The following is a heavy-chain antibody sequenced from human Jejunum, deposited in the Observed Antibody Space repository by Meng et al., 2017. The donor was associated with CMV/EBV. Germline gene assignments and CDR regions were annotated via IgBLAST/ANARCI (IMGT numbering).Heavy chain of an antibody. V-gene: IGHV3-23*01. D-gene: IGHD3-16*01. J-gene: IGHJ4*02. CDR1: GFTFSSYA. Sequence: ASGFTFSSYAWNWVRQAPGKGLEWVSSITGGGGGTYYADSVKGRFTVSRDNSKNTVYLQMSNLRAEDTAVYYCAKAVRWGEAESWGQGALVTVSS. CDR3: AKAVRWGEAES. CDR2: ITGGGGGT.